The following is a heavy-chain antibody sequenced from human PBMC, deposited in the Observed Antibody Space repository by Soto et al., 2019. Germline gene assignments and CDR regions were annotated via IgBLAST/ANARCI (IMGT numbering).Heavy chain of an antibody. J-gene: IGHJ1*01. CDR1: GLAFSNYW. CDR2: INNDGSTT. V-gene: IGHV3-74*01. CDR3: SRGYYDTSGFYLGGPKYFLH. D-gene: IGHD3-22*01. Sequence: EVQLVESGGALVQPGGSLRLSCAASGLAFSNYWMHWVRQAPGKGLMWVSRINNDGSTTNYADSVEGRFTISRDNAKNTLYLQMNSLRVEDTAVYYCSRGYYDTSGFYLGGPKYFLHWGQGTLVTVSS.